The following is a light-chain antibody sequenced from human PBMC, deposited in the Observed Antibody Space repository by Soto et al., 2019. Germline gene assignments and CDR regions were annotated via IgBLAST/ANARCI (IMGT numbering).Light chain of an antibody. CDR1: SSNLGAGFD. J-gene: IGLJ3*02. CDR2: GDD. Sequence: QSALTQPPSVSGAPGQRVTISCTGSSSNLGAGFDVHWYQHLPGRAPKLLINGDDNRPSGVPDRFSGSRSGTSASLAITGLQPEDEADYYCQSYDTSLSGAWVFGGGTKVTVL. V-gene: IGLV1-40*01. CDR3: QSYDTSLSGAWV.